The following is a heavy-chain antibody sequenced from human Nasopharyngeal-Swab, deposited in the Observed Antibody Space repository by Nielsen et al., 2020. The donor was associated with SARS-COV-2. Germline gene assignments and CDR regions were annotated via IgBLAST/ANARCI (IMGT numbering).Heavy chain of an antibody. Sequence: VRQAPGKGLEWISSISSSSSYIYYADSVKGRFTISRDNAENSLYLQMNSLRAEDTAVYYCARDKNYYDSSGYANWFDPWGQGTLVTVSS. CDR3: ARDKNYYDSSGYANWFDP. V-gene: IGHV3-21*01. D-gene: IGHD3-22*01. CDR2: ISSSSSYI. J-gene: IGHJ5*02.